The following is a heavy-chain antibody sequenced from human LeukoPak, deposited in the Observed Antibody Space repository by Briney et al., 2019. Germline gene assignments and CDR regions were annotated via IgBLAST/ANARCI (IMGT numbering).Heavy chain of an antibody. Sequence: PSETLSLTCTVSGGSISSSSYYWGWIRQPPGKGLEWLGSIYYSGSNYYNPSLKSRVTISVETSKNQFSLNLSSVTTADTAVYYCARLYYDSSGYYQICYFDYWGQGTLVTVSS. CDR2: IYYSGSN. CDR1: GGSISSSSYY. J-gene: IGHJ4*02. CDR3: ARLYYDSSGYYQICYFDY. V-gene: IGHV4-39*01. D-gene: IGHD3-22*01.